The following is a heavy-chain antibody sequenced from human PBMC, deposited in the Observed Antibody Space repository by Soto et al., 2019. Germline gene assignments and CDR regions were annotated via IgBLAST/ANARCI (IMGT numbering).Heavy chain of an antibody. CDR2: ISHTGRT. Sequence: PXATLALTCSVSTGSMRTYYWTWIRQSPGKGLEWIGQISHTGRTKYNPSLESRVTISVDTSRKQFSLKLTSVTAADTALYYCARDDTTGLFDFWGQGTLVTVSS. V-gene: IGHV4-59*01. D-gene: IGHD4-17*01. CDR3: ARDDTTGLFDF. J-gene: IGHJ4*02. CDR1: TGSMRTYY.